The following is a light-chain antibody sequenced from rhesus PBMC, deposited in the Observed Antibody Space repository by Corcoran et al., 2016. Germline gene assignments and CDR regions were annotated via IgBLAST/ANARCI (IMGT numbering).Light chain of an antibody. CDR1: ENVNNY. V-gene: IGKV1-74*01. CDR2: KAS. CDR3: QHSYGTPVT. Sequence: DIQMTQSPSSLSASVGDRVTITCRASENVNNYLHWYQQKPGKAPKLLIYKASISESGVPSRFSGSGSGTDFSLTISSLQPEDFATYCCQHSYGTPVTFGGGTRVEVK. J-gene: IGKJ4*01.